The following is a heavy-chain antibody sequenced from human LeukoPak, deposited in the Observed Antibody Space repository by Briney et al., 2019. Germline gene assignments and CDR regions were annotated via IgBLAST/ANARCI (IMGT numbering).Heavy chain of an antibody. D-gene: IGHD6-19*01. Sequence: GASVKVSCKVSGYTLTELSVYWVRQAPGKGREWRGGFDPEDGETIYAQKFQGRVTMTEDTSTDTAYMELSSLRSEDTAVYYCATPIPDSSESNERGVFAFDIWGQGTMVTVSS. CDR1: GYTLTELS. CDR3: ATPIPDSSESNERGVFAFDI. CDR2: FDPEDGET. J-gene: IGHJ3*02. V-gene: IGHV1-24*01.